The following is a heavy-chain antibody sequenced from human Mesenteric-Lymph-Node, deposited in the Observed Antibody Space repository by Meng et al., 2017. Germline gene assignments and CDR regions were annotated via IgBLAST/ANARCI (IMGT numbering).Heavy chain of an antibody. CDR3: TREEV. J-gene: IGHJ4*02. Sequence: GQLVEAGGGLVQPGWSLRLSCAASGFTFSNYWMGWVRQAPGKGLEWVANINGDGSQKYYEASVKGRFTISRDNAENSLFLQMNSLGAEDTAVYYCTREEVWGQGTLVTVSS. V-gene: IGHV3-7*01. CDR1: GFTFSNYW. CDR2: INGDGSQK.